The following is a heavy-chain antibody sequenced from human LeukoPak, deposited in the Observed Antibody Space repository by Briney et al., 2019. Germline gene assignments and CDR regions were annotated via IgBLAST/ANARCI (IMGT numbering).Heavy chain of an antibody. CDR2: INWNGGST. D-gene: IGHD3-10*01. J-gene: IGHJ6*03. CDR3: ATSSGSYYKPLNYYYYYMDV. V-gene: IGHV3-20*04. Sequence: PGGSLRPSCAASGFTFDDYGMSWVRQAPGKGLKWVSGINWNGGSTGYADSVKGRFTISRDNAKNSLYLQMNSLRAEDTALYYCATSSGSYYKPLNYYYYYMDVWGKGTTVTVSS. CDR1: GFTFDDYG.